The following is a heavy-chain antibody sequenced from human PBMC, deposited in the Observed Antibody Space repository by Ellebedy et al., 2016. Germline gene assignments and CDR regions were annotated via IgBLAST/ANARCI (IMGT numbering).Heavy chain of an antibody. J-gene: IGHJ6*03. CDR1: GFTFSSYS. CDR3: ARAERGIAARRYYYYYMDV. D-gene: IGHD6-6*01. CDR2: INSDGSST. Sequence: GESLKISXAASGFTFSSYSMNWVRQAPGKGLVWVSRINSDGSSTSYADSVKGRFTISRDNAKNTLYLQMNSLRAEDTAVYYCARAERGIAARRYYYYYMDVWGKGTTVTVSS. V-gene: IGHV3-74*01.